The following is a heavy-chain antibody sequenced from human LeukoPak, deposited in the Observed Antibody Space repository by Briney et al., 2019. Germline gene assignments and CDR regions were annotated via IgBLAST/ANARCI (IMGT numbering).Heavy chain of an antibody. CDR3: ASRQDCSGGSCYSGDYYYYYGMDV. D-gene: IGHD2-15*01. J-gene: IGHJ6*02. V-gene: IGHV4-34*01. CDR1: AGSFSGYY. Sequence: SETLSLTCAVYAGSFSGYYWSWIRQPPGKGLEWIGEINHSGSTNYNPSLKSRVTISVDTSKNQFSLKLSSVTAADTAVYYCASRQDCSGGSCYSGDYYYYYGMDVWGQGTTVTVSS. CDR2: INHSGST.